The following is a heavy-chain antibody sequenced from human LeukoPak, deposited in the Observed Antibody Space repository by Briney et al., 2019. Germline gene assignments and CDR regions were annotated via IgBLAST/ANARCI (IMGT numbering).Heavy chain of an antibody. CDR3: ASSRYFDWLTFDY. V-gene: IGHV1-2*02. J-gene: IGHJ4*02. Sequence: ALVKVSCKASGYTFTGYYMHWVRQAPGQGLEWMGWINPNSGGTNYAQKFQGRVTMTRDTSISTAYMELSRLRSDDTAVYYCASSRYFDWLTFDYWGQGTLVTVSS. CDR1: GYTFTGYY. CDR2: INPNSGGT. D-gene: IGHD3-9*01.